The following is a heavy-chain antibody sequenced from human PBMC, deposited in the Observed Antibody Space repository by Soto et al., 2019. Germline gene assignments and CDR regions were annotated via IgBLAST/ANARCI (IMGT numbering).Heavy chain of an antibody. CDR2: ISYDGSNK. CDR3: ARETVLRLLPRLYGMDV. J-gene: IGHJ6*02. D-gene: IGHD3-3*01. Sequence: QVQLVESGGGVVQPGRSLRLSCAASGFTFSSYAMHGVRQAPGKGLEWVAVISYDGSNKYYADSVKGRLTIYRDNSKKTLYLQLTSLIAEVKAVYYCARETVLRLLPRLYGMDVWGQGTTVTVSS. V-gene: IGHV3-30-3*01. CDR1: GFTFSSYA.